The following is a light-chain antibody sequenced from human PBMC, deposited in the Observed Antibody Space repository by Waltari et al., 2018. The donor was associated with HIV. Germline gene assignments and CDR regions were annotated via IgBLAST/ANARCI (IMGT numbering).Light chain of an antibody. CDR3: ATWDDTLDGPV. CDR1: TSNTGSNS. Sequence: QSVLPQSPSASGTPGQRVTISCSGGTSNTGSNSVSWYQQVPGTAPQLFMFSNSLRPSGVPDLFSGSKSGTSASLAISGLQSEDEADYYCATWDDTLDGPVFGGGTRLTVL. CDR2: SNS. V-gene: IGLV1-44*01. J-gene: IGLJ3*02.